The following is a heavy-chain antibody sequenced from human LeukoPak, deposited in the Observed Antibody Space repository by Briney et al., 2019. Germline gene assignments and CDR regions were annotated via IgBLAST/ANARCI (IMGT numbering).Heavy chain of an antibody. CDR3: AKGGYYERPWYFDY. CDR1: GFTFSHYA. CDR2: ISFDGNNK. V-gene: IGHV3-30*18. J-gene: IGHJ4*02. D-gene: IGHD3-22*01. Sequence: GGSLRLPCAASGFTFSHYAMQWVRQAPGKGVEWVAVISFDGNNKLYADSVKGRFTISRDNSKNALYLQMNSLRAEDTAVYYCAKGGYYERPWYFDYWGQGTLVTVSS.